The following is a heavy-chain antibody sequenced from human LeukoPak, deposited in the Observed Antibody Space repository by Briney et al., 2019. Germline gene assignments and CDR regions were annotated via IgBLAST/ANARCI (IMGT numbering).Heavy chain of an antibody. Sequence: SVKVSCKASGGTFSSYAISWVQQAPGQGLEWMGGIIPIFGTANYAQKFQGRVTITADESTSTAYMELSSLRSEDTAVYYCARDYYYDSSGYYFDGYYGMDVWGQGTTVTVSS. CDR2: IIPIFGTA. J-gene: IGHJ6*02. V-gene: IGHV1-69*13. D-gene: IGHD3-22*01. CDR1: GGTFSSYA. CDR3: ARDYYYDSSGYYFDGYYGMDV.